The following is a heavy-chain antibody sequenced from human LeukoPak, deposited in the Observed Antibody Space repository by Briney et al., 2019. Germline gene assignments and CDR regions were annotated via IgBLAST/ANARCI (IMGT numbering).Heavy chain of an antibody. Sequence: PSQTLSLTCTVSGGSISSGGYYWSWIRQHPGKGLEWIGSIYYSGSTNYNPSLQGRVTISLDTSRNQFSLKLSSVTAADTAVYYCASGDNDPLFDYWGQGALVTVSS. CDR3: ASGDNDPLFDY. CDR1: GGSISSGGYY. V-gene: IGHV4-31*03. CDR2: IYYSGST. J-gene: IGHJ4*02. D-gene: IGHD1-1*01.